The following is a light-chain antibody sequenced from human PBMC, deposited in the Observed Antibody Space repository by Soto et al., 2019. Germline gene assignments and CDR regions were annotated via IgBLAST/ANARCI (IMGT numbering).Light chain of an antibody. V-gene: IGKV3-20*01. Sequence: EIVLTQSPGTLSLSPGERATLSCRASQSVSSIYLAWYQQRPGQAPRLLIYGASDRATGIPDRFSGSGSGTDFTLTIRRLEPEDFAVYYCQQYGIPPCTSGQGTKVDIK. CDR2: GAS. J-gene: IGKJ1*01. CDR1: QSVSSIY. CDR3: QQYGIPPCT.